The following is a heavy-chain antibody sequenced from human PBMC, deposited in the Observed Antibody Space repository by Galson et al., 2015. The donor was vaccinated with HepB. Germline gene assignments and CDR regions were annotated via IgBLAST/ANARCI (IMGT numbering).Heavy chain of an antibody. J-gene: IGHJ4*02. Sequence: SLRLSCAASGFTFSSYGMHWVRQAPGKGLEWVAFIRYDGSNKYYADSVKGRFTISRDNSKNTLYLQMNSLRAEDTAVYYCARDLLVSGYDLHYFDYWGQGTLVTVSS. D-gene: IGHD5-12*01. CDR3: ARDLLVSGYDLHYFDY. V-gene: IGHV3-30*02. CDR1: GFTFSSYG. CDR2: IRYDGSNK.